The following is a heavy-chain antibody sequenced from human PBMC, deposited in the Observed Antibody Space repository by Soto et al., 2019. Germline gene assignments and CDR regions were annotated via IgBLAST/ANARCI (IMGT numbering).Heavy chain of an antibody. J-gene: IGHJ4*02. CDR2: IFYSGNT. Sequence: SETLSLTCTVSGGSIRSGGYYWSWIRQPPGKGLEWVGYIFYSGNTYYNPSLKSRITISVDTSKNQFSLKLSSVTAADTAVYYCARSLSTTYCATTSCFDYWGQGTLVTVS. CDR1: GGSIRSGGYY. CDR3: ARSLSTTYCATTSCFDY. V-gene: IGHV4-31*03. D-gene: IGHD2-2*01.